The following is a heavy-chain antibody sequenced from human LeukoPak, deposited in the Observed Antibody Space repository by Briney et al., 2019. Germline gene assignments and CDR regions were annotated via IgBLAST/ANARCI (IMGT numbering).Heavy chain of an antibody. V-gene: IGHV3-23*01. CDR2: ITGSGGTT. J-gene: IGHJ6*03. CDR3: ARGLRFLEPSYMDV. CDR1: GLTFSNYG. Sequence: GGSLRLSCAVSGLTFSNYGMSWVRQAPGKGLEWVSAITGSGGTTYYADSVKGRFTISRDNSRNTLYLQINSLRAEDTAVYYCARGLRFLEPSYMDVWGKGTTVTVSS. D-gene: IGHD3-3*01.